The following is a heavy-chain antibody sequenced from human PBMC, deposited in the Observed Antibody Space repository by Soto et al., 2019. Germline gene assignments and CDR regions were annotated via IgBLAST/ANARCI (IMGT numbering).Heavy chain of an antibody. CDR2: ISSNGGSI. CDR1: GFTFSSYA. Sequence: EVQVVEAGGGLVQPGGSLRLSCSASGFTFSSYALHWVRQAPGKGLEYVSGISSNGGSIFYADSVKGRFTISRDNSKNIPFHATGGGRVDDSAVFSLGENSFGGTDGYFDCWGQGTPVTVS. D-gene: IGHD5-18*01. J-gene: IGHJ4*02. V-gene: IGHV3-64D*08. CDR3: GENSFGGTDGYFDC.